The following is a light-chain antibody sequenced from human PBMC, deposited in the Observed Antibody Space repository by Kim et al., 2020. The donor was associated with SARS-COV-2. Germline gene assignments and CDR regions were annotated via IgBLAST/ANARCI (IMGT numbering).Light chain of an antibody. J-gene: IGKJ4*01. CDR3: QQRKT. Sequence: EIVLTQSPATLSLSPGERATLSCRATQSVTAYLGWYQQKRGQAPRLLIYGASNRATGIPARFSGSGSETEFTLTISSLEPEDFAVYYCQQRKTFGGGTKVDI. V-gene: IGKV3-11*01. CDR1: QSVTAY. CDR2: GAS.